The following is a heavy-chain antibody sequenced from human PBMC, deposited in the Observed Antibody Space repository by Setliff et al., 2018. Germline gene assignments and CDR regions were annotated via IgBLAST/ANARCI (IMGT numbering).Heavy chain of an antibody. CDR3: AREVLSTVVAWDY. D-gene: IGHD4-17*01. V-gene: IGHV4-34*01. J-gene: IGHJ4*02. CDR2: INHSGST. CDR1: GGSFSGYY. Sequence: SETLSLTCAVYGGSFSGYYWSWIRQPPGKGLEWIGEINHSGSTNYNQSLKSRVTLSVDTSKNQFSLKLSSVAAADTAVYYCAREVLSTVVAWDYWGQGTLVTVSS.